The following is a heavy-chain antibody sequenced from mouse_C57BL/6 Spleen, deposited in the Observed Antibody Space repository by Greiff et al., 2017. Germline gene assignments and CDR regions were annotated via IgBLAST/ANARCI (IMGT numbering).Heavy chain of an antibody. Sequence: VQLQQSGAELVRPGASVKLSCKASGYTFTDYYINWVKQRPGQGLEWIARIYPGSGNTYYNEKFKGKATLTAEKSSSTAYMQLSSLTSEDSAVYFCARGGAQAYWYFDVWGTGTTVTVSS. CDR3: ARGGAQAYWYFDV. V-gene: IGHV1-76*01. CDR1: GYTFTDYY. J-gene: IGHJ1*03. D-gene: IGHD3-2*02. CDR2: IYPGSGNT.